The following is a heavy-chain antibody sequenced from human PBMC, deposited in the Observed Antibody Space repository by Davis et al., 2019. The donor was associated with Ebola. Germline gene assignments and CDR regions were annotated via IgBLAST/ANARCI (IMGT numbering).Heavy chain of an antibody. J-gene: IGHJ4*02. CDR2: ISYDGSNK. CDR3: ANIVRFAY. D-gene: IGHD2-8*01. CDR1: GFTFSSYA. Sequence: GSLRLSCAASGFTFSSYAMHWVRQAPGKGLEWVAVISYDGSNKYYADSVKGRFTISRDNSKNTLYLQMNSLRAEDTAVYYCANIVRFAYWGQGTLVTVSS. V-gene: IGHV3-30-3*01.